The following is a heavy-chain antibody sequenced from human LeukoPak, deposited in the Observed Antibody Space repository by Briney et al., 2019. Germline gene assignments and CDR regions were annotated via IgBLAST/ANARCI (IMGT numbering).Heavy chain of an antibody. V-gene: IGHV1-2*02. D-gene: IGHD3-22*01. CDR1: GYTFTGYY. J-gene: IGHJ4*02. CDR2: INPNSGGT. Sequence: GSVKVSCKASGYTFTGYYMHWVRQAPGQGLEWMGWINPNSGGTNYQGRVTMTRDTSISTAYMEMSRLRSDDTAVYYCARAVNYYDSSGYTDYWGQGTLVTVSS. CDR3: ARAVNYYDSSGYTDY.